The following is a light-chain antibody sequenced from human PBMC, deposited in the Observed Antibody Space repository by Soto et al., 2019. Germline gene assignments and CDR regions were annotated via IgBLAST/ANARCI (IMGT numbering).Light chain of an antibody. CDR3: QQFDSLCR. CDR1: QDIHTY. V-gene: IGKV1-33*01. CDR2: DTF. J-gene: IGKJ4*01. Sequence: DILMTQSPSSLSASVGDRVTITCQASQDIHTYLNWYQHKPGKAPKLLIYDTFHLETGVPSRFSGGGSGTDFTFTISSLQPEDVATYYCQQFDSLCRFGGGTKVAI.